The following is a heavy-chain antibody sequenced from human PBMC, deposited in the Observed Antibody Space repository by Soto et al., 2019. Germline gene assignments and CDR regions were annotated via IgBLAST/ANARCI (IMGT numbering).Heavy chain of an antibody. V-gene: IGHV4-30-2*01. CDR3: AGGIAARPLGY. CDR2: IYHSGST. CDR1: GGSISSGGYS. J-gene: IGHJ4*02. D-gene: IGHD2-15*01. Sequence: QLQLQESGSGLVKPSQTLSLTCAVSGGSISSGGYSWSWIRQPPGKGLEWIGYIYHSGSTYYNPSLQARVPISVDRSKTQFSLRLSSVTAADTAVYYCAGGIAARPLGYWGQGTLVTVSS.